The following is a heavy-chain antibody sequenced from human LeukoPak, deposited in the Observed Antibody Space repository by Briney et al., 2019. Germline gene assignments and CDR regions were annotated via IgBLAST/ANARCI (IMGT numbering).Heavy chain of an antibody. CDR1: GYSISSGYY. Sequence: PSETLSRTCAVSGYSISSGYYWGWIRRPPGKGLEWIGSIYHSGSTYYNPSLKSRVTISVDTSKNQFSLKLSSVTAADTAVYYCAGASYQLPVGNWFDPWGQGTLVTVSS. V-gene: IGHV4-38-2*01. D-gene: IGHD2-2*01. J-gene: IGHJ5*02. CDR2: IYHSGST. CDR3: AGASYQLPVGNWFDP.